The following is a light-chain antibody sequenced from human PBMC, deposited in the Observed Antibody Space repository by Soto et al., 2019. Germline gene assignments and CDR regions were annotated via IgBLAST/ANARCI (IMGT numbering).Light chain of an antibody. J-gene: IGKJ1*01. CDR2: DAS. Sequence: EIVLTQSPATLSLSPGERATLSCRASQSVSSYLAWYQQKPGQAPRLLIYDASNRATGIPARFSGSGSGTDFTLTISSLEPEDFAVYYGQHRRTFGQGTKVEIK. V-gene: IGKV3-11*01. CDR3: QHRRT. CDR1: QSVSSY.